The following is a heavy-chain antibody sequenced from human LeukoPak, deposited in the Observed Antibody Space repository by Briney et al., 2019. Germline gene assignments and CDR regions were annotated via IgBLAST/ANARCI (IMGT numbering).Heavy chain of an antibody. D-gene: IGHD5-12*01. CDR1: GYTFTSYG. V-gene: IGHV1-18*01. J-gene: IGHJ6*03. Sequence: ASVKVSCKASGYTFTSYGISWVRQAPGQGLEWMGWISAYNGNTNYAQKLQGRVTMTTDTSTSTAYMELRSLRSDDTAVYYCARDLSGYEALKYYYYYYMDVWGKGTTVTVSS. CDR3: ARDLSGYEALKYYYYYYMDV. CDR2: ISAYNGNT.